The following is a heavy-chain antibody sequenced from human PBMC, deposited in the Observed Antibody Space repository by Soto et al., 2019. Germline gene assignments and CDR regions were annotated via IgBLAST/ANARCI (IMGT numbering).Heavy chain of an antibody. J-gene: IGHJ4*02. Sequence: ASVKVSCKASGYTFTSYPINWLRQAPGQGIEWMGRITAGNGDTKYSQKLQGRVAITRDTYATTAYMELSSLRSEDTAIYYCARGTTAGGYWGQGTLVTVSS. CDR1: GYTFTSYP. CDR2: ITAGNGDT. V-gene: IGHV1-3*01. CDR3: ARGTTAGGY. D-gene: IGHD2-2*01.